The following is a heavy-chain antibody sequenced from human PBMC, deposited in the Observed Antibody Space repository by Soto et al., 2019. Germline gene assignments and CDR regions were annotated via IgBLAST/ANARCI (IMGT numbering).Heavy chain of an antibody. J-gene: IGHJ4*02. Sequence: SETLSLTCTVSGGSISSGGYYRSWIRQHPGKGLEWIGYIYYSGSTYYNPSLKSRVTISVDTSKNQFSLKLSSVTAADTAVYYCARWDDYYDSGLGYWGQGTLVTVSS. CDR3: ARWDDYYDSGLGY. V-gene: IGHV4-31*03. CDR2: IYYSGST. D-gene: IGHD3-22*01. CDR1: GGSISSGGYY.